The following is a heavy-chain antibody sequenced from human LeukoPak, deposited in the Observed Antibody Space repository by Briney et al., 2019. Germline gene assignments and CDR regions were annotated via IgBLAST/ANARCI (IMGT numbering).Heavy chain of an antibody. D-gene: IGHD1-26*01. CDR3: ARDLGGSYPTYDY. V-gene: IGHV3-64*01. Sequence: GGSLRLSCTASGFTFGDYAMSWVRQAPGKGLEYVSAISSNGGSTYYANSVKGRFTISRDNSKNTLYLQMGSLRAEDMAVYYCARDLGGSYPTYDYWGQGTLVTVSS. CDR2: ISSNGGST. CDR1: GFTFGDYA. J-gene: IGHJ4*02.